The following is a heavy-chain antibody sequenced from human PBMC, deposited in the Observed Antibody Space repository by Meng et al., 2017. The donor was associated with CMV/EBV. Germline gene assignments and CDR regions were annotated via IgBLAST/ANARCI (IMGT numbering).Heavy chain of an antibody. J-gene: IGHJ4*02. CDR3: AKDRKRYCSSTSCYLGTFDY. CDR1: GFTFSSYG. V-gene: IGHV3-30*02. Sequence: GESLKISCAASGFTFSSYGMHWVRQAPGKGLEWVAFIRYDGSNKYYAVSVKGRFTISRDNSKNTLYLQMNSLRAEETAVYYCAKDRKRYCSSTSCYLGTFDYWGQGTLVTVSS. CDR2: IRYDGSNK. D-gene: IGHD2-2*01.